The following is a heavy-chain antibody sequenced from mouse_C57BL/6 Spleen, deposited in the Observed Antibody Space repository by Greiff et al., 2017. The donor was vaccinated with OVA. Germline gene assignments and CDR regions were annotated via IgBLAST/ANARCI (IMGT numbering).Heavy chain of an antibody. D-gene: IGHD2-1*01. CDR1: GYTFTDYY. CDR2: IYPGSGNT. V-gene: IGHV1-76*01. J-gene: IGHJ2*01. Sequence: VQGVESGAELVRPGASVKLSCKASGYTFTDYYINWVKQRPGQGLEWIARIYPGSGNTYYNEKFKGKATLTAEKSSSTAYMQLSSLTSEDSAVYFCARSFYYGNYFDYWGQGTTLTVSS. CDR3: ARSFYYGNYFDY.